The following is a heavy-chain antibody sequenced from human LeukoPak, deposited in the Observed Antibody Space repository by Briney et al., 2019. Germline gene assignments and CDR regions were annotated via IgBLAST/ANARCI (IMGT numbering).Heavy chain of an antibody. CDR3: ARGRSSFN. CDR2: INHSGST. V-gene: IGHV4-34*01. J-gene: IGHJ4*02. D-gene: IGHD6-19*01. Sequence: SETLSLTCAVYGGSFSGYYWSWIRQPPGKGLEWIGEINHSGSTNYNPSLKSRVTISVDTSKNQFSLKPSSVTAADTAVYYCARGRSSFNWGQGTLVTVSS. CDR1: GGSFSGYY.